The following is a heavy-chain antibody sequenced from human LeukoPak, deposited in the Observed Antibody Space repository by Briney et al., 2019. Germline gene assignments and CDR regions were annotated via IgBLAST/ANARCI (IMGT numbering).Heavy chain of an antibody. V-gene: IGHV3-23*01. D-gene: IGHD6-6*01. CDR1: GFTFGSYA. J-gene: IGHJ4*02. CDR2: LSYSGTST. CDR3: ARSISSSSSFDY. Sequence: GDSLSLSCATSGFTFGSYAMNWVRQAPGKGLEWVSGLSYSGTSTYYGDSVQGRFTISRDNAENTLYLQMNSLRAEDTAVYYCARSISSSSSFDYWGQGTLVTVSS.